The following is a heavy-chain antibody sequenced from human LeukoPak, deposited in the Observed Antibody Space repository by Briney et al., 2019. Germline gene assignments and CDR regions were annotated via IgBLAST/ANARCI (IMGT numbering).Heavy chain of an antibody. CDR1: GFTFSSYS. V-gene: IGHV3-21*06. CDR3: ASGMDPYYAY. CDR2: ISSSSSYI. D-gene: IGHD1-14*01. J-gene: IGHJ4*02. Sequence: PGGSLRLSCAASGFTFSSYSMNWVRLAPGKGLEWVSSISSSSSYIYYGDSVKGRFTISRDNAKNSLYLQMSSLRAEDTAVYFCASGMDPYYAYWGQGTLVTVSS.